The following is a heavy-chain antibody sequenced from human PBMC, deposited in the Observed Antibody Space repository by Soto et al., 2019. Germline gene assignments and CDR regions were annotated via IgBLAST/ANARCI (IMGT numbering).Heavy chain of an antibody. J-gene: IGHJ5*02. V-gene: IGHV4-34*01. CDR1: GGSFSGYY. CDR3: ARGEVGGNWNTSPYSFDL. D-gene: IGHD1-1*01. Sequence: PSETLSLTCAVYGGSFSGYYWSWIRQPPGKGLEWIGEINHSGSTNYNPSLKSRVTISVDTSKNQFSLKLSSVTAADTAVYYCARGEVGGNWNTSPYSFDLWGQGTLVTVSS. CDR2: INHSGST.